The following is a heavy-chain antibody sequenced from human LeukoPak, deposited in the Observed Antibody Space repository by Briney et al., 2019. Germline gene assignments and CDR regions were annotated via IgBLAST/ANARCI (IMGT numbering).Heavy chain of an antibody. J-gene: IGHJ4*02. CDR1: GYTFTGYY. Sequence: ASVKVSCKASGYTFTGYYMHWVRQAPGQGLEWMGWINPNSGGTNYAQKFQGRVTMTRDTSISTAYMELSRLRSDDTAVYYCARDTSGPMYSSGWYDYWGQGTLVTVPS. CDR2: INPNSGGT. CDR3: ARDTSGPMYSSGWYDY. D-gene: IGHD6-19*01. V-gene: IGHV1-2*02.